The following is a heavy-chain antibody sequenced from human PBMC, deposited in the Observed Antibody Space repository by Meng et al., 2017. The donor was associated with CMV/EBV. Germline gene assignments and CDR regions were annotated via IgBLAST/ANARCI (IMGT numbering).Heavy chain of an antibody. CDR3: AKDMGEGIQLWSWGMDV. J-gene: IGHJ6*02. CDR2: ISWNSGSM. CDR1: GFTFDAYA. D-gene: IGHD5-18*01. Sequence: GGSLRLSCAASGFTFDAYAMHWVRQAPGKGLEWVSGISWNSGSMGYADSVKGRFTISRDNAKNSLYLQMNSLRAEDTALYYCAKDMGEGIQLWSWGMDVWGQGTTVTVSS. V-gene: IGHV3-9*01.